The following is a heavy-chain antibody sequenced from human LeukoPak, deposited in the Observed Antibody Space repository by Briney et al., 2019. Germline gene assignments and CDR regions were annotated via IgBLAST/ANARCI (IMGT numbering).Heavy chain of an antibody. J-gene: IGHJ3*02. D-gene: IGHD5-24*01. CDR3: ATPSRDGYNKDAFDI. V-gene: IGHV4-38-2*01. CDR1: GYSISSGYY. Sequence: SETLSLTCAVSGYSISSGYYWGWIRQPPGKGLEWIGSIYHSGSTYCNPSLKSRVTISVDTSKNQFSLKLSSVTAADTAVYYCATPSRDGYNKDAFDIWGQGTMVTVSS. CDR2: IYHSGST.